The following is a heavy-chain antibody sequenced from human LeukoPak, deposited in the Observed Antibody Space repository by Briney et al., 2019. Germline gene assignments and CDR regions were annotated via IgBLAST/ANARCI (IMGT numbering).Heavy chain of an antibody. J-gene: IGHJ4*02. CDR2: ISSSSSTI. V-gene: IGHV3-48*02. CDR1: GLTFSSYS. CDR3: ARIRSGYYSDY. D-gene: IGHD3-22*01. Sequence: GGSLRLSCAASGLTFSSYSMNWVRQAPGKGLEWVSYISSSSSTIYYADSVKGRFTISRDNAENSLFLQMSSLRDEDTAVYYCARIRSGYYSDYWGQGTLVTVSS.